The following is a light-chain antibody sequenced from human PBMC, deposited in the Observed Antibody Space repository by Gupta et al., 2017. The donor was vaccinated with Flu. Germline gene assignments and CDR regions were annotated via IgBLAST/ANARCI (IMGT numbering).Light chain of an antibody. CDR3: QQYNNWPTWT. CDR2: DAA. CDR1: QIVSSN. Sequence: EIVVTQSPATLSVSPGERAALSCRASQIVSSNLAWYQQRPGQAPRLLIYDAATRATGIPARFSGSGSATDFTLTISSLQSEDFAVYYYQQYNNWPTWTFGQGTKVEIK. J-gene: IGKJ1*01. V-gene: IGKV3-15*01.